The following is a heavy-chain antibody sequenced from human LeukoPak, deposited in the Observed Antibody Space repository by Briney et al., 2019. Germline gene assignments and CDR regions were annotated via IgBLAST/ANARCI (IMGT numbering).Heavy chain of an antibody. CDR2: IIPILGIA. V-gene: IGHV1-69*04. Sequence: SVKVSCKASGGTFSSYAISWVRQAPGQGLEWMGRIIPILGIANYAQKFQGRVTITADKSTSTACMELSSLRSEDTAVYYCAREEIFGYFDYWGQGTLVTVSS. CDR1: GGTFSSYA. CDR3: AREEIFGYFDY. D-gene: IGHD3-10*01. J-gene: IGHJ4*02.